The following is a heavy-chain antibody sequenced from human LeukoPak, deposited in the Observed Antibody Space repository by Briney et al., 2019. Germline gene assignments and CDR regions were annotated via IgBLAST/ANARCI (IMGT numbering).Heavy chain of an antibody. CDR3: ARDPYISGWYGTFSFDY. J-gene: IGHJ4*02. CDR2: ISSSSSYI. V-gene: IGHV3-21*01. CDR1: GFTFRSYS. D-gene: IGHD6-19*01. Sequence: GGSLRLSCGAPGFTFRSYSMNWARQAPGKGLEWVSSISSSSSYIYYADSVKGRFTISRDNAKNSLYLQMNSLRAEDTAVYYWARDPYISGWYGTFSFDYWGQGTLVTVSS.